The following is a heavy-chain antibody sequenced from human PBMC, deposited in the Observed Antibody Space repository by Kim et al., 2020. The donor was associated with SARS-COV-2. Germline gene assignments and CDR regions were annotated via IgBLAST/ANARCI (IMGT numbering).Heavy chain of an antibody. V-gene: IGHV3-74*01. D-gene: IGHD2-21*02. CDR1: GFTFSSYW. CDR2: INSDGSST. CDR3: ARVGVTGTVAFDI. J-gene: IGHJ3*02. Sequence: GGSLRLSCAASGFTFSSYWMHWVRQAPGKGLVWVSRINSDGSSTTYADSVKGRFTISRDNAKNTLYLQMNSLRAEDTAVYYCARVGVTGTVAFDIWGQGTMVTVSS.